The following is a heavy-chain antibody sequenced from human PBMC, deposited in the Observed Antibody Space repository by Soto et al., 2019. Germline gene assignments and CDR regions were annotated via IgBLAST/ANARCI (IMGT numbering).Heavy chain of an antibody. Sequence: QLQLQESGPGLVKPSETLSLTCTVSGGSISSSSYYWGWIRQPPGKGLEWIGSIYYSGSTYYNPSLRSRVTISVDTSTYRFSLKLSSVTAADTSVYYCALHISPSSYSRSCDYWGQGTLFTVSS. D-gene: IGHD6-13*01. CDR3: ALHISPSSYSRSCDY. CDR2: IYYSGST. V-gene: IGHV4-39*01. CDR1: GGSISSSSYY. J-gene: IGHJ4*02.